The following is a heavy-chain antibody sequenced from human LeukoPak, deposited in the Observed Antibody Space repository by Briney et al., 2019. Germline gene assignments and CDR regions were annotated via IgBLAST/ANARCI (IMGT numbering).Heavy chain of an antibody. D-gene: IGHD5-18*01. V-gene: IGHV1-69*01. CDR2: IIPIFATA. CDR1: GGTFSSYA. CDR3: ARKHGRGYSYGYEKYNWFDP. J-gene: IGHJ5*02. Sequence: ASVKVSCKASGGTFSSYAISWVRQAPGQGLEWMGGIIPIFATANYAQNFQGRVTITADESTSTAYMELSSLRSEDTAAYYCARKHGRGYSYGYEKYNWFDPWGQGTLVTVSS.